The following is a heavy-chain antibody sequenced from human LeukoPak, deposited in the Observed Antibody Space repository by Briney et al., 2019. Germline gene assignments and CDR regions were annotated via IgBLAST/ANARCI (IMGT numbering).Heavy chain of an antibody. J-gene: IGHJ4*02. D-gene: IGHD6-19*01. CDR1: GYSISSGYY. CDR3: ARILDSAWGELGY. V-gene: IGHV4-38-2*02. CDR2: IYHSGST. Sequence: SETLSLTCTVSGYSISSGYYWGWIRQPPGKELEWIGSIYHSGSTYYNPSLKSRVTISVDTSKNQFSLKLSSVTAADTAVYYCARILDSAWGELGYWGQGTLVTVSS.